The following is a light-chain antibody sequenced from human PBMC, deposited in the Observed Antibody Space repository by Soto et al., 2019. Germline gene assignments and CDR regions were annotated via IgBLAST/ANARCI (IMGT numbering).Light chain of an antibody. V-gene: IGKV4-1*01. CDR1: RSVLYSSNNKNY. Sequence: DIVMTQSPDSLAVSLVERATINCKSSRSVLYSSNNKNYLSWYQQKPGQPPKLLIYWASTRESGVPDRFSGSGSGTDFTLTISSLQAEDVAVYYCQQYYSTPLTFGGGTKVDI. CDR3: QQYYSTPLT. CDR2: WAS. J-gene: IGKJ4*01.